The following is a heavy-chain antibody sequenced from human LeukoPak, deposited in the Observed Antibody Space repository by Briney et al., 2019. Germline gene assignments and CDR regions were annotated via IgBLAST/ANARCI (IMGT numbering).Heavy chain of an antibody. CDR2: INHSGST. Sequence: SETLSLTCTVSGGSISSYYWSWIRQPPGKGLEWIGEINHSGSTNYNPSLKSRVTISVDTSKNQFSLKLSSVTAADTAVYYCASQYCSSTREDWYFDLWGRGTLVTVSS. CDR3: ASQYCSSTREDWYFDL. D-gene: IGHD2-2*01. J-gene: IGHJ2*01. CDR1: GGSISSYY. V-gene: IGHV4-34*01.